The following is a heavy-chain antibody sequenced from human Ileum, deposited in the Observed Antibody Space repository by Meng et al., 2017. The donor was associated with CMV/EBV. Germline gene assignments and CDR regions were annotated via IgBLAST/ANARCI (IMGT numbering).Heavy chain of an antibody. D-gene: IGHD2-2*01. V-gene: IGHV1-18*01. CDR1: GYTFTNYG. Sequence: QVQLVQSGPEVKKPGASVKFSCETSGYTFTNYGITGVRQAPGQGLEGMGWVSAYNGHIDYAQRLQGRVTMTTDPSTRTAYMELRSLRSDDTAVYYCARRGGVAFSTEGNYWGQGTLVTVSS. CDR3: ARRGGVAFSTEGNY. CDR2: VSAYNGHI. J-gene: IGHJ4*02.